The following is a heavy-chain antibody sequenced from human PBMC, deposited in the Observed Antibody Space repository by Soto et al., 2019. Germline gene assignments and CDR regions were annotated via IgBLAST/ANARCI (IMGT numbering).Heavy chain of an antibody. J-gene: IGHJ4*02. CDR2: IYHSGST. Sequence: PSERMSLTCAVSDGSISSSKWWRWVRQPPGKGLEWIGEIYHSGSTNYNPSLKSRVTISVDKSKNQFSLKLSSVTAADTAVYYCAREGPITMVRYFDYWGQGTLVTVS. CDR1: DGSISSSKW. CDR3: AREGPITMVRYFDY. V-gene: IGHV4-4*02. D-gene: IGHD3-10*01.